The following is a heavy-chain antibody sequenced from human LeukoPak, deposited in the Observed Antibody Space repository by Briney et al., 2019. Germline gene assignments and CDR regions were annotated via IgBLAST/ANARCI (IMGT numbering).Heavy chain of an antibody. V-gene: IGHV3-7*04. CDR3: ARAVARGD. J-gene: IGHJ4*02. CDR2: IKQDGREK. CDR1: RFTFSNYC. Sequence: GGSLRLSRAASRFTFSNYCITWVRQTPGKGLEWVANIKQDGREKYYVVSVKGRFTISRDNAKNSLYLQMNSLRAEDTAVYYCARAVARGDWGQGTLVTVSS. D-gene: IGHD5-12*01.